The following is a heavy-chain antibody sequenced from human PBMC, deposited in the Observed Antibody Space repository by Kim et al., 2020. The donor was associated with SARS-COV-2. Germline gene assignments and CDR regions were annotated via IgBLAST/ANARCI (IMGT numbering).Heavy chain of an antibody. Sequence: ASVKVSCKASGYTFTSYAMNWVRQAPGQGLEWMGWINTNTGNPTYAQGFTGRFVFSLDTSVSTAYLQISSLKAEDTAVYYCASNRWADWIAAAGNGYDYWVQGTLVTVSS. J-gene: IGHJ4*02. V-gene: IGHV7-4-1*02. CDR3: ASNRWADWIAAAGNGYDY. CDR1: GYTFTSYA. D-gene: IGHD6-13*01. CDR2: INTNTGNP.